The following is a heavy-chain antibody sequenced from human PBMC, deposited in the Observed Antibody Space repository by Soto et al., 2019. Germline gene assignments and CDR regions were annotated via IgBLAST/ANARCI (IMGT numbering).Heavy chain of an antibody. CDR3: ATTDNSAWAFDK. V-gene: IGHV1-18*01. J-gene: IGHJ4*02. Sequence: QFQLVQSGGEVKKPGASVKVPCKASGYIFSNYGISWVRQAPGQGLEWMGWISGHNGETKYAQKFQGRVTMTTDTSTNTAYLEVIGLRSGDTATYYCATTDNSAWAFDKWGQGTLVTVSS. CDR1: GYIFSNYG. D-gene: IGHD4-4*01. CDR2: ISGHNGET.